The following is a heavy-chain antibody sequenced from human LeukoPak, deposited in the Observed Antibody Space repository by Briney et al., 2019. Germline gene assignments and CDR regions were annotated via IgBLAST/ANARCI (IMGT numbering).Heavy chain of an antibody. Sequence: SETLSLTCTVSGGSISSSSYYWGRIRQPPGKGLEWIGSIYYSGSTNYNPSLKSRVTISVDTSKNQFSLKLSSVTAADTAVYYCARNLWFGEALGAFDIWGQGTMVTVSS. J-gene: IGHJ3*02. V-gene: IGHV4-39*07. CDR3: ARNLWFGEALGAFDI. D-gene: IGHD3-10*01. CDR1: GGSISSSSYY. CDR2: IYYSGST.